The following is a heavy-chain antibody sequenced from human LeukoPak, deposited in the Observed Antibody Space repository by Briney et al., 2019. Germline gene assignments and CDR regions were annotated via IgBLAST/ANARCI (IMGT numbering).Heavy chain of an antibody. V-gene: IGHV1-8*01. D-gene: IGHD2-2*01. J-gene: IGHJ4*02. Sequence: ASVKVSCKASGYTFTSYDINWVRQATGQGLEWMGWMNPNSGNTGYAQKFQGRVTMTRNTSISTAYMELSSLRSEDTAVCYCARDYCSSTSCLFDYWGQGTLVTVSS. CDR1: GYTFTSYD. CDR3: ARDYCSSTSCLFDY. CDR2: MNPNSGNT.